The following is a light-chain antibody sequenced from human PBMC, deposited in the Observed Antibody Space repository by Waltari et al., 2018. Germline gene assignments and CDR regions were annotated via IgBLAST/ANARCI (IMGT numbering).Light chain of an antibody. Sequence: DIVMTQSPDSLAVSLGERVTINCKSSQSVLYSSNSQNYLAWYQQKPGRPPKLLNDWASARESGVPDRCSGSESGTDFTLTISSLQAEDVAVYYCQQYYDIPWTFGQGTKVEIK. CDR3: QQYYDIPWT. J-gene: IGKJ1*01. CDR2: WAS. V-gene: IGKV4-1*01. CDR1: QSVLYSSNSQNY.